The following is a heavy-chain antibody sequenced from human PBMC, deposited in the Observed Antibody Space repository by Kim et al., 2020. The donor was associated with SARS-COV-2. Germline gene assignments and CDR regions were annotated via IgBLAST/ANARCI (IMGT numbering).Heavy chain of an antibody. D-gene: IGHD2-2*01. J-gene: IGHJ6*02. CDR3: TTLGGTYCSSTSCYGSTDV. CDR1: GFTFSNAW. V-gene: IGHV3-15*01. CDR2: IKSKTDGGTT. Sequence: GGSLRLSCAASGFTFSNAWMSWVRQAPGKGLEWVGRIKSKTDGGTTDYAAPVKGRFTISRDDSKNTLYLQMNSLKTEDTAVYYCTTLGGTYCSSTSCYGSTDVWGQGTTVTVSS.